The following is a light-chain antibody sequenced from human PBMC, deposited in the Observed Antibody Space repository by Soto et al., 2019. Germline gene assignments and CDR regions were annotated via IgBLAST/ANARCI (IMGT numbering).Light chain of an antibody. V-gene: IGLV1-40*01. CDR2: GDT. J-gene: IGLJ1*01. Sequence: QLVLTQPPSVSGAPGQRVTFSCTGTSSNIGAGYDVHWYQQLPGTVPKLLIYGDTNRPSGVPDRFSASKSGTSASLVIAWLQAEDEADDYCSTYTGSSTLVFGTGTKLTVL. CDR1: SSNIGAGYD. CDR3: STYTGSSTLV.